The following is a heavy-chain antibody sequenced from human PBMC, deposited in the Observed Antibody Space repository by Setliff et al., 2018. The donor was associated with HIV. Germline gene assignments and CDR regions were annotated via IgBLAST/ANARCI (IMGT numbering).Heavy chain of an antibody. D-gene: IGHD2-15*01. J-gene: IGHJ3*02. V-gene: IGHV4-61*08. Sequence: SETLSLTCTVSGGSISSGDYYWSWIRQPPGKGLEWIGYIYYSGGTNYNPSLKSRVTISVDTSKNQFSLKLSSVTAADTAVYYCARNPCSGGSCPDAFDIWGQGTMVTVSS. CDR2: IYYSGGT. CDR3: ARNPCSGGSCPDAFDI. CDR1: GGSISSGDYY.